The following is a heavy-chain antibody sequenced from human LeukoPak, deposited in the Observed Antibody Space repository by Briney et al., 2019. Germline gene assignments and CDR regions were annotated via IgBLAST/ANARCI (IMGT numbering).Heavy chain of an antibody. V-gene: IGHV1-24*01. CDR1: GYSFTELS. CDR2: SDPINDEK. Sequence: ASVKVSCKVSGYSFTELSIHWMRQAPGKGPEWMGGSDPINDEKVYAQKFQGRVSMTEDSSTESAYMYLSSLTSEDTAVYYCATRSPYELVWGNGGTFTFWGQGTLVTVSS. J-gene: IGHJ4*02. D-gene: IGHD3-16*01. CDR3: ATRSPYELVWGNGGTFTF.